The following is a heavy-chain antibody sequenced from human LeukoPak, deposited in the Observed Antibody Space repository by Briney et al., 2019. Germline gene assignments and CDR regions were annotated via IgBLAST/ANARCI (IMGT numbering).Heavy chain of an antibody. CDR2: IYYSGSN. CDR3: ARESGGWHYFDY. CDR1: GGSISSYY. D-gene: IGHD6-19*01. V-gene: IGHV4-59*01. J-gene: IGHJ4*02. Sequence: SETLSLTCTVSGGSISSYYWSWIRQPPGKGLEWIGYIYYSGSNTYNPSLRSRATISLDTSKNHFSLKLSSVTAADTAVYYCARESGGWHYFDYWGQGTLVTVSS.